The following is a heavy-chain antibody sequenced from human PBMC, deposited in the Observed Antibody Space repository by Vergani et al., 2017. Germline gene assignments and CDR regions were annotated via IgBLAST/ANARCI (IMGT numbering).Heavy chain of an antibody. J-gene: IGHJ2*01. V-gene: IGHV4-38-2*01. D-gene: IGHD2-21*01. CDR2: IHNRGTT. CDR1: GYSIGSGFY. Sequence: QVQMQESGPGLVKPSETLSLTCSVSGYSIGSGFYWAWIRLSPGEGLQWFTSIHNRGTTYHNPSLKSRVSVSLDTSKNRFSLNLTSVTATDTAVYYCARSKGDYWYVDIWGPGSLVTVSS. CDR3: ARSKGDYWYVDI.